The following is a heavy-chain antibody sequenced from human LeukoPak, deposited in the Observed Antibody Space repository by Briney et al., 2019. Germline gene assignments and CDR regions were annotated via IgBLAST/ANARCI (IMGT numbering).Heavy chain of an antibody. CDR3: AGYYCSSGTCRKYLDY. CDR2: ISAAGGIT. Sequence: HSGGSLRLSCAASGFTFSSYAMSWVRQAPGKGLEWVSTISAAGGITYYADSVKGRFTISRDNSKNTLFLQMSSLRAEDTAVYYCAGYYCSSGTCRKYLDYWGQGTLVTVSS. V-gene: IGHV3-23*01. CDR1: GFTFSSYA. D-gene: IGHD2-15*01. J-gene: IGHJ4*02.